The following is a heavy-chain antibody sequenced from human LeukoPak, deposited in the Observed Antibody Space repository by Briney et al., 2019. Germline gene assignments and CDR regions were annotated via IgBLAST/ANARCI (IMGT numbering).Heavy chain of an antibody. CDR2: IKQDGSEK. CDR1: GFTFSSYW. V-gene: IGHV3-7*01. CDR3: ARDPTIFGVVIIDYYYMDV. D-gene: IGHD3-3*01. J-gene: IGHJ6*03. Sequence: GGSLRLSCAASGFTFSSYWMSWVRQAPGKGLECVANIKQDGSEKYYVDSVKGRFTISRDNAKNSLYLQMNSLRAEDTAVYYCARDPTIFGVVIIDYYYMDVWGKGTTVTVSS.